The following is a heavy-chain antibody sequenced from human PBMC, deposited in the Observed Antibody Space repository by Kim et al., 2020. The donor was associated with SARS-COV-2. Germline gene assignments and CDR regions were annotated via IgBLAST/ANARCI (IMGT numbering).Heavy chain of an antibody. J-gene: IGHJ3*02. CDR1: GFTFSDYY. D-gene: IGHD3-16*01. V-gene: IGHV3-11*01. CDR3: ARRKFASYAIDI. CDR2: ISSSSSTI. Sequence: GGSLRLSCAASGFTFSDYYMSWFRQAPGKGLEWVSYISSSSSTIYYTDSVKGRFTISRDNAKNSLYLQMNSLRAEDTAVYYCARRKFASYAIDIWGQGTMVTVSS.